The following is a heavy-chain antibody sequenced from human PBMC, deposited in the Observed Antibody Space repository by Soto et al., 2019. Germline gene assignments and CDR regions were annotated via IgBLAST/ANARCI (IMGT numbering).Heavy chain of an antibody. J-gene: IGHJ4*02. CDR1: GYTFTSYG. CDR3: ARDSGSYFGQGRLDY. CDR2: ISAYNGNT. V-gene: IGHV1-18*01. D-gene: IGHD1-26*01. Sequence: ASVKVSCKASGYTFTSYGISWVRQAPGQGLEWMGWISAYNGNTNYAQKLQGRVTMTTDTSTSTAYMELRSLRSDDTAVYYCARDSGSYFGQGRLDYWGQGTLVTVSS.